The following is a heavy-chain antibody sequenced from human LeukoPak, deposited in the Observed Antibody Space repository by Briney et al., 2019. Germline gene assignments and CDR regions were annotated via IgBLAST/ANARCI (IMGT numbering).Heavy chain of an antibody. J-gene: IGHJ5*02. CDR2: ISAYNGNT. CDR3: ARDSGGLQYYDFWSAVGHWFDP. Sequence: ASVKVSCKASGYTFTSYGISWVRQAPGQGLEWMGWISAYNGNTNYAQKLQGRVTMTTDTSTSTAYMGLRSLRSDDTAVYYCARDSGGLQYYDFWSAVGHWFDPWGQGTLVTVSS. V-gene: IGHV1-18*01. CDR1: GYTFTSYG. D-gene: IGHD3-3*01.